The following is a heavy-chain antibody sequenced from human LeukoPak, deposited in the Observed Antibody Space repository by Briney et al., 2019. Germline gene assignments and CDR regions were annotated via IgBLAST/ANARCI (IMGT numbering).Heavy chain of an antibody. J-gene: IGHJ4*02. CDR2: ISSSSSTI. Sequence: GGSLRLSCAASGFTFSSYSMNWVRQAPGKGLEWVSYISSSSSTIYYADSVEGRFTISRDNAKNSLYLQMNSLRAEDTAVYYCARGGQPHYFDYWGQGTLVTVSS. CDR1: GFTFSSYS. V-gene: IGHV3-48*04. CDR3: ARGGQPHYFDY. D-gene: IGHD1-14*01.